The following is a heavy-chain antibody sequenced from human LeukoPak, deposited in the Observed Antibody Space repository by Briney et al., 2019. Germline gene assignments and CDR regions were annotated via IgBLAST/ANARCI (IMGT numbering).Heavy chain of an antibody. Sequence: PSETLSLTCTVSGGSISSSSYYWGWIRQPPGKGLEWIGSIYYSGSTYYNPSLKSRVTISVDTSKNQFSLKLSSVTAADTAVYYCARHRLDILTGSYFDYWGQGTLVTVSS. V-gene: IGHV4-39*01. J-gene: IGHJ4*02. CDR2: IYYSGST. CDR1: GGSISSSSYY. CDR3: ARHRLDILTGSYFDY. D-gene: IGHD3-9*01.